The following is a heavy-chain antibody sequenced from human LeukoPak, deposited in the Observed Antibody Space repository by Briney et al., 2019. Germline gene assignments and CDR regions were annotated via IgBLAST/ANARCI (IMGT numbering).Heavy chain of an antibody. Sequence: GGSLRLSCAASGFTFSSYSMNWVRQAPGKGLEWVSYISSSSSTIYYADSVKGRFTISRDNAKNSLYLQMNSLRAEDTAVYCCARERYCSGGSCKHRPFDYWGQGTLVTVSS. V-gene: IGHV3-48*01. CDR1: GFTFSSYS. J-gene: IGHJ4*02. D-gene: IGHD2-15*01. CDR2: ISSSSSTI. CDR3: ARERYCSGGSCKHRPFDY.